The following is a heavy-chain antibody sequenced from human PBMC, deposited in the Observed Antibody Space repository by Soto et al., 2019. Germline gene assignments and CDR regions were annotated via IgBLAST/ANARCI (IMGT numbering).Heavy chain of an antibody. Sequence: GGSLRLSCAASGFTFSSYAMNWVRQAPGMGLEWVSAISSSGGRTYFADSVKGRFTISRDNSKNTLYLQMNSLRAEDTAVYYCAKNIGGNYYFDYWGLGALVTVSS. CDR3: AKNIGGNYYFDY. CDR2: ISSSGGRT. CDR1: GFTFSSYA. D-gene: IGHD1-26*01. J-gene: IGHJ4*02. V-gene: IGHV3-23*01.